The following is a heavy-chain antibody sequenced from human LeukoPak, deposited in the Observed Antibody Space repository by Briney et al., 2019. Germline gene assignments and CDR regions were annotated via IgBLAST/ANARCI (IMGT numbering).Heavy chain of an antibody. V-gene: IGHV7-4-1*02. J-gene: IGHJ6*03. Sequence: GASVNVSCKASGYTFTIYAMNWVRQAPGQGLEWMGWINSNTGNPTYAQGFTGRLVFSLDTSVSTAYLQISSLKAEDTAVYYCARDPSKTTVTTAGASYYMDVWGKGTTVTVSS. CDR1: GYTFTIYA. CDR2: INSNTGNP. CDR3: ARDPSKTTVTTAGASYYMDV. D-gene: IGHD4-17*01.